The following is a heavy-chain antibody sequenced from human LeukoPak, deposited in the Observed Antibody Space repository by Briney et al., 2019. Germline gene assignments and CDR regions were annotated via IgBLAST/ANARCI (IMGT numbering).Heavy chain of an antibody. CDR3: AKTITPFTTNWDNSPGAFDV. J-gene: IGHJ3*01. CDR2: LPSGGAP. D-gene: IGHD1/OR15-1a*01. Sequence: GRSLRLSCALSGFTFNSYGMHWVRQAPGRGLEWVSSLPSGGAPSYADSVKGRFTVSRDNSKNTLYLQMNSLRADDTAVYYCAKTITPFTTNWDNSPGAFDVWGQGTVVTVSS. V-gene: IGHV3-23*01. CDR1: GFTFNSYG.